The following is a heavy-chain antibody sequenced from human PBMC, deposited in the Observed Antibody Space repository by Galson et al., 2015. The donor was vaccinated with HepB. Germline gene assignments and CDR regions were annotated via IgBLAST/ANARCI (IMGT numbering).Heavy chain of an antibody. Sequence: CAISGDSVSSNSVGWNWIRQSPSRGLEWLGRTYYRSQWSNDYAVSVKSRITIYAGTSKNQVSLQLKSVTPEDTAVYYCAKSIHLGRGFDSWGQGTLVTVSS. CDR2: TYYRSQWSN. CDR3: AKSIHLGRGFDS. J-gene: IGHJ4*02. CDR1: GDSVSSNSVG. D-gene: IGHD7-27*01. V-gene: IGHV6-1*01.